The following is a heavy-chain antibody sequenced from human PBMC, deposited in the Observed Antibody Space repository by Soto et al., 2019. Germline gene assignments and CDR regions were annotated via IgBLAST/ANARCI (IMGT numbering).Heavy chain of an antibody. CDR3: AKDRGMDNWNYEEDY. V-gene: IGHV3-23*01. D-gene: IGHD1-7*01. Sequence: GGSLRLSCAASGFTFSSYAMSWVRQAPGKGLEWVSAISGSGGSTYYADSVKGRFTISRDNSKNTLYLQMNSLRAEDTALYYCAKDRGMDNWNYEEDYWGQGTLVTVSS. J-gene: IGHJ4*02. CDR1: GFTFSSYA. CDR2: ISGSGGST.